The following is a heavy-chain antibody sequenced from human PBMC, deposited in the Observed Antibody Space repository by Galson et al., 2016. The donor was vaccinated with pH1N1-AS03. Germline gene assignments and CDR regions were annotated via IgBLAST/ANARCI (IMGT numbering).Heavy chain of an antibody. J-gene: IGHJ4*02. D-gene: IGHD1-26*01. CDR1: GGSIDTAVYY. CDR2: IYGTGRT. Sequence: SETLSLTCTVSGGSIDTAVYYWTWIRQPAGKGLEWIANIYGTGRTKYNPSLQSRVTMSVDISKNQFSLKLNSVTAADTAVDCCAGLVGGSLDYWGQGTLVTVSS. V-gene: IGHV4-61*10. CDR3: AGLVGGSLDY.